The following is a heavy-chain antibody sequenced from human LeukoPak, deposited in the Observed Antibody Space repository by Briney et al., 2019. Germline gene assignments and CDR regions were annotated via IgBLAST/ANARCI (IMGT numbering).Heavy chain of an antibody. CDR2: IYPGDSDT. CDR1: GYSFGNYW. Sequence: GESLKISCKGSGYSFGNYWIGWVRQMPGKGLEWMGIIYPGDSDTRYGPSFQGQATISADKSISTAYLQWSSLKASDSAMYYCARREGGWYLDYWGQGTLVTVSS. J-gene: IGHJ4*02. V-gene: IGHV5-51*01. CDR3: ARREGGWYLDY. D-gene: IGHD6-19*01.